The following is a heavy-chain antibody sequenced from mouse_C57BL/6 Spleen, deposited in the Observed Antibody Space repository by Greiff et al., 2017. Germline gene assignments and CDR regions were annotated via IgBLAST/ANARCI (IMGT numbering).Heavy chain of an antibody. CDR2: IYPSDSET. V-gene: IGHV1-61*01. CDR3: ARRGSTWFAY. D-gene: IGHD1-1*01. J-gene: IGHJ3*01. Sequence: QVQLQQPGAELVRPGSSVTLSCKASGYTFTSYWMDWVKQRPGQGLEWIGNIYPSDSETHYNQKFKDKATLTVDKSTSTAYMQLSSLTSEDSAVYYCARRGSTWFAYWGQGTLVTVSA. CDR1: GYTFTSYW.